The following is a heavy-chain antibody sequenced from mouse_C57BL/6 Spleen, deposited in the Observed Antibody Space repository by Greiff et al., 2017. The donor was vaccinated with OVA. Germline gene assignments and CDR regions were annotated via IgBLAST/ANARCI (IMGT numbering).Heavy chain of an antibody. CDR3: ARASLRSNWFAY. CDR1: GFTFSDYG. CDR2: ISSGSSTI. J-gene: IGHJ3*01. Sequence: EVKLVESGGGLVKPGGSLKLSCAASGFTFSDYGMHWVRQAPEKGLEWVAYISSGSSTIYYADTVKGRFTISRDNAKNTLFLQMTSLRSEDTAMYYCARASLRSNWFAYWGQGTLVTVSA. D-gene: IGHD1-3*01. V-gene: IGHV5-17*01.